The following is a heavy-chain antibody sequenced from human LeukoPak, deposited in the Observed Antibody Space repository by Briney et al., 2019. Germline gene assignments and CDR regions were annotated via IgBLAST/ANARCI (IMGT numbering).Heavy chain of an antibody. Sequence: SETLSLTCTVSGYSISSGYYWGWIRQPPGKGLEWIGSIYHSGSTYYNPSLKSRVTISVDASKNQFSLKLSSVTAADTAVYYCARGGSSSWYSGSSYYFDYWGQGTLVTVSS. J-gene: IGHJ4*02. CDR1: GYSISSGYY. D-gene: IGHD6-13*01. V-gene: IGHV4-38-2*02. CDR3: ARGGSSSWYSGSSYYFDY. CDR2: IYHSGST.